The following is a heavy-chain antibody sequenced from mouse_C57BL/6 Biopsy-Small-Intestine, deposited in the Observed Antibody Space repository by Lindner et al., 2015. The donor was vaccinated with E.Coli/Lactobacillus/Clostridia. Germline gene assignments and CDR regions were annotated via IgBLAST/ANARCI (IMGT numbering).Heavy chain of an antibody. Sequence: VQLQESGPELVKPGASVKISCKASGYSFTDYNMNWVKQSNGKCLEWIGVINPNYGTTRYNQKFKDKATLTVDQSSSTAYMQLNSLTSEDSAVYYCARTLTEGFAYWGQGTLVTVSA. J-gene: IGHJ3*01. CDR3: ARTLTEGFAY. V-gene: IGHV1-39*01. D-gene: IGHD4-1*01. CDR2: INPNYGTT. CDR1: GYSFTDYN.